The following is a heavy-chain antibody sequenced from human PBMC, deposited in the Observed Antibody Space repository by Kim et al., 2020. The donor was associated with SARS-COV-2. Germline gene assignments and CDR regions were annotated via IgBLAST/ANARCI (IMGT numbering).Heavy chain of an antibody. CDR3: ARIEAAGGGHYDY. CDR1: GFTFSSYS. Sequence: GGSLRLSCAASGFTFSSYSMNWVRQAPGKGLEWVSSISSSSSFIYYADSVKGRFTISRDNAKNSLYLQMYSLRAEDTAVYYCARIEAAGGGHYDYWGQGTLVTVSS. V-gene: IGHV3-21*01. D-gene: IGHD6-13*01. CDR2: ISSSSSFI. J-gene: IGHJ4*02.